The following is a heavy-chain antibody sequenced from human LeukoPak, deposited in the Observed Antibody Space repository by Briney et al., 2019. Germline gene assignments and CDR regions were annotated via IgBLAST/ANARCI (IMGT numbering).Heavy chain of an antibody. CDR3: TRDEKQSYFYTTASWILFDC. CDR1: GFTLSDYA. D-gene: IGHD2/OR15-2a*01. Sequence: GGSLRLSCTGSGFTLSDYALSWVRQAPGKGLEWIGYISTGAYGGSTQNAAAVKVKFTISRDESGNNVYLQMHRLRTDDTAVYYCTRDEKQSYFYTTASWILFDCWGQGTLVTVSS. J-gene: IGHJ4*02. CDR2: ISTGAYGGST. V-gene: IGHV3-49*04.